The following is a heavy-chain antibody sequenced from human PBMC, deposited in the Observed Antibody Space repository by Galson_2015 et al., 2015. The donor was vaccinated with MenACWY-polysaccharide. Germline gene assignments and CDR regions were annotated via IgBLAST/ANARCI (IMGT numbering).Heavy chain of an antibody. V-gene: IGHV5-51*03. CDR1: GYRFTTYW. Sequence: QSGAEVKKPGESLKISCQASGYRFTTYWIGWVRQMPGKALEWMAVIYLGGSDTRYSPSFQGQITISADKSSSTAYLQWSSLTASDTAMYYCATATHVTSWWYHWGQGTLVTVSS. CDR2: IYLGGSDT. CDR3: ATATHVTSWWYH. D-gene: IGHD2-15*01. J-gene: IGHJ5*02.